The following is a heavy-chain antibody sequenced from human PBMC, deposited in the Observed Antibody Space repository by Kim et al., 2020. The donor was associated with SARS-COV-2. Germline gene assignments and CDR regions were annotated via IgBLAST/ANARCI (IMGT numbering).Heavy chain of an antibody. CDR3: ARDDGSGDYYYYGMDV. CDR2: ISAYNGNT. CDR1: GYTFTSYG. V-gene: IGHV1-18*04. D-gene: IGHD3-10*01. Sequence: ASVKVSCKASGYTFTSYGISWVRQAPGQGLEWMGWISAYNGNTNYAQKLQGRVTMTTDTSTSTAYMELRSLRSDDTAVYYCARDDGSGDYYYYGMDVWGQGTTVTVSS. J-gene: IGHJ6*02.